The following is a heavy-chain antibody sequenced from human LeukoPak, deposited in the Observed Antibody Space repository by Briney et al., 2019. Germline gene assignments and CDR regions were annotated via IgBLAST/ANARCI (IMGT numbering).Heavy chain of an antibody. CDR1: GFSFSTYS. D-gene: IGHD6-13*01. CDR3: ARDPPYSSSLGLIDY. CDR2: ISSSSNYI. J-gene: IGHJ4*02. V-gene: IGHV3-21*01. Sequence: GGSLRPSCAASGFSFSTYSMNWVRQAPGKGLEWVSSISSSSNYIYYADSVKGRFTTSRDNAKNSLYLQMTSLRAEDTAVYYCARDPPYSSSLGLIDYWGQGTLVTVSS.